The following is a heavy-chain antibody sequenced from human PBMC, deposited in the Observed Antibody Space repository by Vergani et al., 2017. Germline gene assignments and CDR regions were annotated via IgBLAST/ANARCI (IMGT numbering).Heavy chain of an antibody. J-gene: IGHJ6*02. CDR3: ARALGYCSSTSCYRGGGYYYYGMDV. Sequence: QVQLVQSGAEVKKPGASVKVSCKASGYTFTSYDINWVRQATGQGLEWMGWMNPNSGNKGYAQKFQGRVTMTRNTSIRTAYMERSSLRSEDTAVYYCARALGYCSSTSCYRGGGYYYYGMDVWGQGTTVTVSS. V-gene: IGHV1-8*01. CDR1: GYTFTSYD. CDR2: MNPNSGNK. D-gene: IGHD2-2*01.